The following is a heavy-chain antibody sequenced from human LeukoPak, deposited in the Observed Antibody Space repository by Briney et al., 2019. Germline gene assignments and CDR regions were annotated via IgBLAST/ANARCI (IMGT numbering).Heavy chain of an antibody. D-gene: IGHD3-10*01. J-gene: IGHJ4*02. CDR2: IYYSGST. Sequence: KPSETLSLTCTVSGGSISSSSYYWGWIRQPPGKGLEWIGSIYYSGSTYYNPSLKSRVTISVDTSKNQFSLKLSSVTAADTAVYYCARHLWAFGSGSYFDYWGQGTLVTVSS. V-gene: IGHV4-39*07. CDR1: GGSISSSSYY. CDR3: ARHLWAFGSGSYFDY.